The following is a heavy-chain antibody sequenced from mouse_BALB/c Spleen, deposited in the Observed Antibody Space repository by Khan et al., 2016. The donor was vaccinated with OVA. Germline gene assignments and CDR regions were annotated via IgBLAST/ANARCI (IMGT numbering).Heavy chain of an antibody. Sequence: EVLPQVLGGHLVKPGGSLKLSCAASGFTFSSYSMSWARQTPDKRLEWVATISSDGDYTYFPDSVKGRFTIFRDNAKNTLNLQMSILKSEVTALYYCASHLTGSFAYWGQGTLVTVSA. D-gene: IGHD4-1*01. CDR2: ISSDGDYT. J-gene: IGHJ3*01. CDR1: GFTFSSYS. V-gene: IGHV5-6*01. CDR3: ASHLTGSFAY.